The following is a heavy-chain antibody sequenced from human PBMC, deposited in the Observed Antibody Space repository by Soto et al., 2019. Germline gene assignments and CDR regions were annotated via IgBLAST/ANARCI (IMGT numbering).Heavy chain of an antibody. CDR2: MSANSGNT. Sequence: ASVKVSCKASGYTFTTYGISWVRQAPGQGLEWMGWMSANSGNTGYAQKFQGRVTMTRNTSISTAYMELSSLRSEDTAVYYCARGLKGVVRYYYYYYMDVWGKGTTVTVSS. V-gene: IGHV1-8*02. J-gene: IGHJ6*03. CDR1: GYTFTTYG. CDR3: ARGLKGVVRYYYYYYMDV. D-gene: IGHD3-3*01.